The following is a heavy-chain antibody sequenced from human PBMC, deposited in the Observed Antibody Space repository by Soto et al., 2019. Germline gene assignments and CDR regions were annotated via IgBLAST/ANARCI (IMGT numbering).Heavy chain of an antibody. CDR3: AGPRIAVAGTGGAFDI. J-gene: IGHJ3*02. CDR1: GFTVSSNY. V-gene: IGHV3-66*01. D-gene: IGHD6-19*01. Sequence: GGSLRLSCAASGFTVSSNYMSWDRQAPGKGLEWVSVIYSGGSTYYADSVKGRFTISRDNSKNTLYLQMNSLRAEDTAVYYCAGPRIAVAGTGGAFDIWGQGIMVTVSS. CDR2: IYSGGST.